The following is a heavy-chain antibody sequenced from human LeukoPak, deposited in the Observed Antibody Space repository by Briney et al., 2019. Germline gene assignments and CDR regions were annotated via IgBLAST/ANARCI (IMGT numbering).Heavy chain of an antibody. V-gene: IGHV3-48*04. CDR3: ALLGGYYDSSGYYQHFDY. CDR1: GFTLSSYS. J-gene: IGHJ4*02. Sequence: GGSLRFSCAASGFTLSSYSMNWVRQAPGKGLEWVSYISSSSSTIYYADSVKGRFTISRDNAKNSLYLQMNSLRAEDTAVYYCALLGGYYDSSGYYQHFDYWGQGTLVTVSS. CDR2: ISSSSSTI. D-gene: IGHD3-22*01.